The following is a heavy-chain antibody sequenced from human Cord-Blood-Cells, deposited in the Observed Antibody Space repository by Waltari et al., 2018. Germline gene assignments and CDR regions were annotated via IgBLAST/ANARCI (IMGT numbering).Heavy chain of an antibody. V-gene: IGHV4-39*01. CDR3: ARSRGYSYGDAFDI. D-gene: IGHD5-18*01. J-gene: IGHJ3*02. CDR1: GGSLSSSSYY. CDR2: IYYSGST. Sequence: QLQLQESGPGLVKPSETLSLTCTVSGGSLSSSSYYWGWIRQPPGKGLEWIGSIYYSGSTYYNPSLKSRVTISVDTSKNQFSLKLSSVTAADTAVYYCARSRGYSYGDAFDIWGQGTMVTVSS.